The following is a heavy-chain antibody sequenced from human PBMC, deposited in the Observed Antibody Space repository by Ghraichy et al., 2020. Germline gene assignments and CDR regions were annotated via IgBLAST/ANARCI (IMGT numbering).Heavy chain of an antibody. J-gene: IGHJ4*02. CDR3: ARYGDLFPFDY. Sequence: SETLSLTCTVSGGSISSSSYYWGWIRQPPGKGLEWIGSIYYSGSTYYNPSLKSRVTISVDTSKNQFSLKLSSVTAADTAVYYCARYGDLFPFDYWGQGTLVTVSS. D-gene: IGHD4-17*01. V-gene: IGHV4-39*01. CDR2: IYYSGST. CDR1: GGSISSSSYY.